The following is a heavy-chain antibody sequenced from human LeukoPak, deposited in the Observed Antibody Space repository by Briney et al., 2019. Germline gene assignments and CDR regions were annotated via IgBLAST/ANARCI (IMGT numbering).Heavy chain of an antibody. J-gene: IGHJ4*02. CDR2: ISGSGGST. Sequence: PGGSLRLSCAASGFTLSNYVVNWVGQAPGEGLEWVSAISGSGGSTKYADSVKGRFTISGDNSKNTLYLQMNSLRDEDTAVYYCAKSQSGWYSFDYWGQGTLVTVSS. CDR3: AKSQSGWYSFDY. D-gene: IGHD6-19*01. CDR1: GFTLSNYV. V-gene: IGHV3-23*01.